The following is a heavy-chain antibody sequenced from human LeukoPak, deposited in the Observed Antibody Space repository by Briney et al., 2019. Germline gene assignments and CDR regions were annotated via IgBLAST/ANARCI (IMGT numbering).Heavy chain of an antibody. V-gene: IGHV1-69*05. J-gene: IGHJ6*03. CDR2: IIPIFGTA. CDR3: ARVGGITTRRAGYYYMDV. CDR1: GYTFTSYG. Sequence: SVKVSCKASGYTFTSYGISWVRQAPGQGLEWMGGIIPIFGTANYAQKFQGRVTITTDESTSTAYMELSSLRSEDTAVYYCARVGGITTRRAGYYYMDVWGKGTTVTVSS. D-gene: IGHD3-3*01.